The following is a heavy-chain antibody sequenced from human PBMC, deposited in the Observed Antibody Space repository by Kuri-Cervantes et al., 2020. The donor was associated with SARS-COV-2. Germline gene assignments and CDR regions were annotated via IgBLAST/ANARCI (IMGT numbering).Heavy chain of an antibody. D-gene: IGHD1/OR15-1a*01. J-gene: IGHJ4*02. V-gene: IGHV4-59*12. CDR2: IYYSGST. Sequence: ESLKISCTVSGGSISSYYWSWIRQPPGKGLEWIGYIYYSGSTNYNPSLKSRVTISVDTSKNQFSLQLNSVTPEDTAVYYCARDRAYNWNNSPFDYWGQGTLVTVSS. CDR3: ARDRAYNWNNSPFDY. CDR1: GGSISSYY.